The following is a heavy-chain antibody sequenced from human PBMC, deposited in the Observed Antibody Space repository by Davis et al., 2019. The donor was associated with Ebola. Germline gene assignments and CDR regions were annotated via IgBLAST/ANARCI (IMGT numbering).Heavy chain of an antibody. J-gene: IGHJ4*02. CDR2: ISYDGSNK. V-gene: IGHV3-30*03. CDR3: AIPWDIWFGELSAFSPLPGF. CDR1: GFTFSSYG. D-gene: IGHD3-10*01. Sequence: GGSLRLSCAASGFTFSSYGMHWVRQAPGKGLEWVAVISYDGSNKYYADSVKGRFTISRDNSKNTLYLQMNSLRAEDTAVYYCAIPWDIWFGELSAFSPLPGFWGQGTLVTVSS.